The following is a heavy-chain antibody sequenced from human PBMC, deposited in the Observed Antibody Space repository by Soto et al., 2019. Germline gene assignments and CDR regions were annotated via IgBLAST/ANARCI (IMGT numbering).Heavy chain of an antibody. CDR3: AKGMADIYDSSGFLDH. D-gene: IGHD3-22*01. J-gene: IGHJ4*02. CDR2: IGNSGGSF. Sequence: EVQLLESGGGWVQPGGSLRLSCAASGFTLSTYALTWVRQAPGKGLEWVSGIGNSGGSFSYAASVKGRFTVSRDNSKSMSYLQMNSLRADDTAVYYCAKGMADIYDSSGFLDHWGQGVLVTVSS. CDR1: GFTLSTYA. V-gene: IGHV3-23*01.